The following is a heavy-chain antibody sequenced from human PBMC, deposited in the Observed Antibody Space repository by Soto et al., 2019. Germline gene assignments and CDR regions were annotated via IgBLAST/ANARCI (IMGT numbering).Heavy chain of an antibody. CDR2: ISWNSDKI. J-gene: IGHJ6*02. Sequence: EVQLVESGGDLVQPGRSLRLSCAASGFTFDDYATHWVRQPPGKGLEWVSGISWNSDKIGYADSVKGRFTISRDNAKNSLYLEMNSLRVDDTALYYCAKDRSHFYFGMDVWGQGTTVTVSS. CDR1: GFTFDDYA. V-gene: IGHV3-9*01. CDR3: AKDRSHFYFGMDV.